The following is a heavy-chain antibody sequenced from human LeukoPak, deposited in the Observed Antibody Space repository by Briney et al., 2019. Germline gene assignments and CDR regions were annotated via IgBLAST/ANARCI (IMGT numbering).Heavy chain of an antibody. V-gene: IGHV3-49*04. CDR3: SRNGLVDFDY. J-gene: IGHJ4*02. CDR1: GFAFDDIA. CDR2: IRRRAYGGAA. Sequence: GGSLRLSCTTSGFAFDDIAMSWVRQPAGKGLEWVGFIRRRAYGGAAEYAASVKGRFIISRDDSKGIAYLQMSSLKTADTAVYYCSRNGLVDFDYWGQGSRVIVSP.